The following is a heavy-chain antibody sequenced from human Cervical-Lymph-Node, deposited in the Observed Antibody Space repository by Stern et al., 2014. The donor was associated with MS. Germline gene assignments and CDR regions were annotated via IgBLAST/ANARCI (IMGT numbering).Heavy chain of an antibody. D-gene: IGHD1-26*01. CDR2: INLTDGAK. Sequence: VQMVQSGAEVKKPGASVTVSCRTSGYTFIDYYIHWVRQAPGQGLEWMGIINLTDGAKTYAQKFQGRVTMTRDTSTNTAYMQLGSLTSEDTAVFFCAREGADNDAFDVWGQGTMVTVSS. J-gene: IGHJ3*01. CDR3: AREGADNDAFDV. CDR1: GYTFIDYY. V-gene: IGHV1-46*03.